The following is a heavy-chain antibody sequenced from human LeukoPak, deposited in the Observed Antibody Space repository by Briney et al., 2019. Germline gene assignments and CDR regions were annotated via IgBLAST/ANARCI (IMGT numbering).Heavy chain of an antibody. J-gene: IGHJ5*02. CDR1: GYTFTSYG. Sequence: ASVKVSCKASGYTFTSYGISWVRQAPGQGLEWMGWISAYNGNTNYAQKLQGRVTMTRDTSTSTVYMELSSLRSEDTAVYYCARAAGYSSGQWFDPWGQGTLVTVSS. V-gene: IGHV1-18*01. D-gene: IGHD6-19*01. CDR3: ARAAGYSSGQWFDP. CDR2: ISAYNGNT.